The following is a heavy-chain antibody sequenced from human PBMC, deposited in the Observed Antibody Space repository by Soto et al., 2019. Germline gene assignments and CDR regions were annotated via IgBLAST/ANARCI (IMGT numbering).Heavy chain of an antibody. D-gene: IGHD6-13*01. CDR3: ARDEAGTIWFDP. CDR1: GFSFGDSA. Sequence: GGSLRLSCAASGFSFGDSAMSWVRQPPGKGLGWLAAVNADGSYKFYADSVKGRFTISRDNSKNTLYLQMNSLRAEDTAVYYCARDEAGTIWFDPWGQGTLVTVSS. CDR2: VNADGSYK. V-gene: IGHV3-23*01. J-gene: IGHJ5*02.